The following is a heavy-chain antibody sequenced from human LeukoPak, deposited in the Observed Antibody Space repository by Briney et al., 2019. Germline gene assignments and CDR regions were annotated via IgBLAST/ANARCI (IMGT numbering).Heavy chain of an antibody. V-gene: IGHV3-23*01. D-gene: IGHD1-26*01. CDR2: ISGSGGST. Sequence: GGSLRLSCAASGFTFRSYAMSWVRQAPGRGRGWVSAISGSGGSTYYADSVKGRFTISRDNSKNTLYLQMNSLRAEDTAVYYCAKSGPPSTKPLDYWGQGTLVTVSS. CDR3: AKSGPPSTKPLDY. J-gene: IGHJ4*02. CDR1: GFTFRSYA.